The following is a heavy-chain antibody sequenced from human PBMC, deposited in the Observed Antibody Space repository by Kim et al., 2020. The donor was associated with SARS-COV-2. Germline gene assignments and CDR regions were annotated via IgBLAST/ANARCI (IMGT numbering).Heavy chain of an antibody. CDR3: AIGFTGPPPHG. Sequence: GGYLRLSCAASGFTFSSYNMNWVRQAPGKGLEWISSISSTSTIDYADSVKGRFTISRDNAKHSLYLQMNSLRDEDTALYYCAIGFTGPPPHGWGQGILVTVSS. V-gene: IGHV3-48*02. CDR1: GFTFSSYN. CDR2: ISSTSTI. D-gene: IGHD2-8*02. J-gene: IGHJ4*02.